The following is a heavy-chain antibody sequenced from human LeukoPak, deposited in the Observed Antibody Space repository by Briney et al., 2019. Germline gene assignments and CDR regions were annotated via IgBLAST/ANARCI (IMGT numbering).Heavy chain of an antibody. Sequence: ASVKVSCKASGYTFTSYGISWVRQAPGQGLEWMGWISAYNGNTNYAQKLQGRVTMTTDTSTSTAYMELRSLRSDDTAVYYCARDRFPRYYYDSRGYGKFDYWGQGTLVTVSS. D-gene: IGHD3-22*01. V-gene: IGHV1-18*01. CDR1: GYTFTSYG. CDR2: ISAYNGNT. J-gene: IGHJ4*02. CDR3: ARDRFPRYYYDSRGYGKFDY.